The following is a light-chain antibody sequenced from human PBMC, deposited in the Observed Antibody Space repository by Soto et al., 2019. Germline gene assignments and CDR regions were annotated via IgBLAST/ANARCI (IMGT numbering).Light chain of an antibody. J-gene: IGKJ3*01. CDR3: QQSMSNLGT. Sequence: DLQMTQSPSTLSASVGDRVTITCRASQSISNYLNWFQQKPGEAPKLLIYAASSLPSGVPSRFSGSGSGTDFTLTISSLQREDFATYYCQQSMSNLGTFGPGTKVDI. CDR1: QSISNY. CDR2: AAS. V-gene: IGKV1-39*01.